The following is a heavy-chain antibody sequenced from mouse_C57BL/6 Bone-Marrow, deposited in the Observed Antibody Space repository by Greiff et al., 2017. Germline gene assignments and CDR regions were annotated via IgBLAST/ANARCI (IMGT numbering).Heavy chain of an antibody. Sequence: QVQLQQSGPELVKPGASVKISCKASGYAFSSSWMNWVKQRPGKGLEWIGRIYPGDGATNYNGKFKGKATLTADKSSSTAYMQLSSLTSEDSAVYFCARWPAWFAYWGQGTLVTVSA. CDR1: GYAFSSSW. CDR2: IYPGDGAT. CDR3: ARWPAWFAY. V-gene: IGHV1-82*01. J-gene: IGHJ3*01.